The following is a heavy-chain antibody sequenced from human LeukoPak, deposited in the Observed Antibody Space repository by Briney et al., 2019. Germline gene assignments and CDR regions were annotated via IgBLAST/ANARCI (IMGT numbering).Heavy chain of an antibody. V-gene: IGHV5-51*01. CDR2: IYPGDSDT. Sequence: LGESLKISRQGSGYSFTSYWIGWVRQMPGKGLEWMGTIYPGDSDTTYSPSFQGQVTISADKSIRTAYLQWSSLKASDTAMYYCARLASPTYPRDYWGQGTLVTVSS. CDR3: ARLASPTYPRDY. CDR1: GYSFTSYW. J-gene: IGHJ4*02. D-gene: IGHD2/OR15-2a*01.